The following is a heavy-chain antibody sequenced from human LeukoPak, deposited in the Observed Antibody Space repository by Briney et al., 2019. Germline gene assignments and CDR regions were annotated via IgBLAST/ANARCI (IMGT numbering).Heavy chain of an antibody. CDR3: APSIAAAGPFDY. J-gene: IGHJ4*02. V-gene: IGHV3-11*04. D-gene: IGHD6-13*01. CDR2: ISSSGSTI. Sequence: GGSLRLSCAASGFTFSDYYMSWIRQAPGKGLEWVSCISSSGSTIYYADSVKGRFTISRDNAKNSLYLQMNSLRAEDTAVYYCAPSIAAAGPFDYWGQGTLVTVSS. CDR1: GFTFSDYY.